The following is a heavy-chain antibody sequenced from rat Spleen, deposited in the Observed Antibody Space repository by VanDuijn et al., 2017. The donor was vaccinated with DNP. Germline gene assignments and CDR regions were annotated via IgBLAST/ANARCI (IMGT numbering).Heavy chain of an antibody. CDR2: INKDSSTI. CDR3: VREEEGVDY. V-gene: IGHV4-2*01. D-gene: IGHD1-11*01. Sequence: EVKLVESGGGLVQPGRSLKLSCAASGFNFNDYWMDWVRQAPGKGLEWIGEINKDSSTIKYSPSLKDKFAISRDNAQNTLYLQKSKLGSEDTAIYYCVREEEGVDYWGQGVMVIVSS. J-gene: IGHJ2*01. CDR1: GFNFNDYW.